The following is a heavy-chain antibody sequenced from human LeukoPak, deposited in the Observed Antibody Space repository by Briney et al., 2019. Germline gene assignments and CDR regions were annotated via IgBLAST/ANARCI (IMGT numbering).Heavy chain of an antibody. V-gene: IGHV4-59*01. D-gene: IGHD3-3*01. Sequence: PSETLSPTCTVSGGSISSYYWSWIRQPPGKGLEWIGYIYYSGSTNYNPSLKSRVTISVDTSKNQFSLKLSSVTAADTAVYYCARGALYDFWSGYYLGPYYYYGMDVWGQGTTVTVSS. CDR1: GGSISSYY. J-gene: IGHJ6*02. CDR3: ARGALYDFWSGYYLGPYYYYGMDV. CDR2: IYYSGST.